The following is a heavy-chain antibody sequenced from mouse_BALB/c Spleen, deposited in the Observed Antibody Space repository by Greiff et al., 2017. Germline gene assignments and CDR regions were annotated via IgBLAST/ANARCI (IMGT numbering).Heavy chain of an antibody. CDR3: AKGDFYYGNPWFAY. V-gene: IGHV3-2*02. D-gene: IGHD2-1*01. CDR2: ISYSGST. J-gene: IGHJ3*01. Sequence: EVKLMESGPGLVKPSQSLSLTCTVTGYSITSDYAWNWIRQFPGNKLEWMGYISYSGSTSYNPSLKSRISITRDTSKNQFFLQLNSVTTEDTATYYCAKGDFYYGNPWFAYWGQGTLVTVSA. CDR1: GYSITSDYA.